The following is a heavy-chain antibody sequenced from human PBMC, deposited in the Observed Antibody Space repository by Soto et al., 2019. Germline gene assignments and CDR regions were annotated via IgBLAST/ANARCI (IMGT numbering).Heavy chain of an antibody. CDR2: IYYSGST. D-gene: IGHD3-10*01. CDR3: ARHNYGSGSTYFDY. J-gene: IGHJ4*02. V-gene: IGHV4-59*08. CDR1: GGSISSYY. Sequence: SETLSLTCTVSGGSISSYYWSGIRQPLGKGLEWIGYIYYSGSTNYNPSLKSRVTISVDTSKNQFSLKLNSMTAADTAVYYCARHNYGSGSTYFDYWGQGTLVTVSS.